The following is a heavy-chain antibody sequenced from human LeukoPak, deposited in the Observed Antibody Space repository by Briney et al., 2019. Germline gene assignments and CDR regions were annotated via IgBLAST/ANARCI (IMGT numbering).Heavy chain of an antibody. J-gene: IGHJ6*03. D-gene: IGHD3-10*01. V-gene: IGHV3-30*02. CDR1: GFTFSSYG. CDR3: AKDKWFGEYYYMDV. CDR2: IRYDGSNK. Sequence: GGSLRLSCAASGFTFSSYGMHWVRQAPGKGLEWVAFIRYDGSNKYYADSVKGRFTISRDNSKNTLYLQMNSLRAEDTAVYYCAKDKWFGEYYYMDVWGKGTTVTISS.